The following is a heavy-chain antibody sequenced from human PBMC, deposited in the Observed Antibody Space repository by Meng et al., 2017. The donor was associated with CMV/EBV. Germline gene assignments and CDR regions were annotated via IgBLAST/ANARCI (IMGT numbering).Heavy chain of an antibody. D-gene: IGHD2-15*01. V-gene: IGHV4-59*01. Sequence: LRLSCTVSGGSISSYYWSWIRQPPGKGLEWIGYIYYSGSTNYNPSLKSRVTISVDTSKNQFSLKLSSVTAADTAVYYCARVLPSAFDIWGQGTMVTVSS. CDR1: GGSISSYY. CDR2: IYYSGST. CDR3: ARVLPSAFDI. J-gene: IGHJ3*02.